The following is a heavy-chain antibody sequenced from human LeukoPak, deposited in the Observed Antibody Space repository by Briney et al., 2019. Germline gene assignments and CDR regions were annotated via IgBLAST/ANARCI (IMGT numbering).Heavy chain of an antibody. CDR2: ISSSSSYI. CDR1: GVTFSSYS. V-gene: IGHV3-21*01. J-gene: IGHJ4*02. CDR3: ARVAGYSYGYLDY. Sequence: GGSLRLSCAASGVTFSSYSMNWVRQAPGKGLEWVSSISSSSSYIYYADSVKGRFTISRDNAKNSLYLQMNSLRAEDTAVYYCARVAGYSYGYLDYWGQGTLVTVSS. D-gene: IGHD5-18*01.